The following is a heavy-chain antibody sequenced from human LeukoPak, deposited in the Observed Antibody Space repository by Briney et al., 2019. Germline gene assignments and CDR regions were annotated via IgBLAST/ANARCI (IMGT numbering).Heavy chain of an antibody. CDR1: GGSFSGYY. D-gene: IGHD2-2*02. CDR2: INHSGST. V-gene: IGHV4-34*01. Sequence: TSETLSLTCAVYGGSFSGYYWSWIRQPPGKGLEWIGEINHSGSTNYNPSLKSRVTISVDTSKNQFSLKLSSVTAADTAVYYCARAPTYCSSTSCYTMSYYYYGMDVWDQGTTVTVSS. CDR3: ARAPTYCSSTSCYTMSYYYYGMDV. J-gene: IGHJ6*02.